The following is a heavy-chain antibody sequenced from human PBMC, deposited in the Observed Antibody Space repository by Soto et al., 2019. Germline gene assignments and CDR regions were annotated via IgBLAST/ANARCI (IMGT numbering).Heavy chain of an antibody. Sequence: QVQLVQSRAEVRKPGASVKVSCEASGYTFTTYDISWVRQAPGQGLEWLGWISAYSGDKKYAQKFQGRVTMTTDTSTITAYMELRSLRSDDTAIYYCTRTPRGAGTSDYWGQGTLVTVSS. CDR1: GYTFTTYD. CDR3: TRTPRGAGTSDY. CDR2: ISAYSGDK. V-gene: IGHV1-18*01. J-gene: IGHJ4*02. D-gene: IGHD2-15*01.